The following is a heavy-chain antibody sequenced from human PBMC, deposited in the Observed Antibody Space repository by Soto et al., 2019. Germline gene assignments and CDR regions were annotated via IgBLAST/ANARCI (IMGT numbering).Heavy chain of an antibody. CDR3: ARDFWSGTFNWFDP. CDR2: ISAYNGNT. J-gene: IGHJ5*02. V-gene: IGHV1-18*04. D-gene: IGHD3-3*01. CDR1: GYTFTSYG. Sequence: WASVKVSCKASGYTFTSYGISWVRQAPGQGLEWMGWISAYNGNTNYAQKLQGRVTMTTDTSTSTAYMELRSLRSDDTAVYYCARDFWSGTFNWFDPWGQGTLVTVSS.